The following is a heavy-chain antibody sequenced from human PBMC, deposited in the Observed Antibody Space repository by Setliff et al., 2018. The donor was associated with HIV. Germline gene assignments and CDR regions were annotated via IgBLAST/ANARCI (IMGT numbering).Heavy chain of an antibody. CDR2: IIPIFGTA. V-gene: IGHV1-8*02. CDR1: GDTFTSYD. D-gene: IGHD2-15*01. CDR3: ARVGSYWTQFDY. J-gene: IGHJ4*01. Sequence: ASVKVSCKTSGDTFTSYDINWVRQAAGQGLEWMGGIIPIFGTANYAQKFQGRVSMTRNTSISTAYMELSSLRSEDTAVYYCARVGSYWTQFDYWGQGTLVTVSS.